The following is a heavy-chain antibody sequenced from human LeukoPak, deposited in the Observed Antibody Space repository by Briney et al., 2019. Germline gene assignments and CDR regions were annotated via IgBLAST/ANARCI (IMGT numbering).Heavy chain of an antibody. D-gene: IGHD5-12*01. V-gene: IGHV4-39*07. CDR1: GGSISSSSYY. J-gene: IGHJ3*02. CDR2: IYYSGST. CDR3: ARVKSGYDWGAFDI. Sequence: SETLSLTCTVSGGSISSSSYYWAWLRQPPGKGLEWIGSIYYSGSTYYNPSLKSRVTISVDTSNNQFSLKLSSVTAADTAVYYCARVKSGYDWGAFDIWGQGTMVTVSS.